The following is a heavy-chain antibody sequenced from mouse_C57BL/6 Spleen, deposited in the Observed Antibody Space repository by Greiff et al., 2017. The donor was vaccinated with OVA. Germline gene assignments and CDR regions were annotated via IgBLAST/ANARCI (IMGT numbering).Heavy chain of an antibody. CDR1: GFSFNTYA. D-gene: IGHD1-1*01. CDR2: IRSKSNNYAT. J-gene: IGHJ3*01. CDR3: VRDYYGSSYGFAD. V-gene: IGHV10-1*01. Sequence: EVKVVESGGGLVQPKGSLKLSCAASGFSFNTYAMNWVRQAPGTGLEWVARIRSKSNNYATYYADSVKDRFTISRDDSESMLYLQMNNVKTEDTAMYDGVRDYYGSSYGFADWGQGTLVTVSA.